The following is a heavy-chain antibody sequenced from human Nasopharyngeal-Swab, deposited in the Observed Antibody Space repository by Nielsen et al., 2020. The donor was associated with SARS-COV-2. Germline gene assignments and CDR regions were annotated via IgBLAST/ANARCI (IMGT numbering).Heavy chain of an antibody. Sequence: GSLRLSCTVSGGSISSSSYYWGWIRQPPGKGLEWIGSIYYSGSTYYNPSLKSRVTISVDTSKNQFSLKLNSVTAADTAVYYRARQSGIHLWFKACWFDPWGQGTLVTVSS. CDR3: ARQSGIHLWFKACWFDP. V-gene: IGHV4-39*01. D-gene: IGHD5-18*01. CDR1: GGSISSSSYY. J-gene: IGHJ5*02. CDR2: IYYSGST.